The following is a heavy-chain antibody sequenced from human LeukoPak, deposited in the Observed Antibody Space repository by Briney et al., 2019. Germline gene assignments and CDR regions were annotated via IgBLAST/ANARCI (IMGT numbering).Heavy chain of an antibody. D-gene: IGHD3-22*01. CDR2: INWNGDST. CDR3: ARDLRVVITGSFDS. CDR1: GFTFSRYA. J-gene: IGHJ4*02. V-gene: IGHV3-20*04. Sequence: GGSLRLSCAASGFTFSRYAMSWIRQAPGKGLEWVSGINWNGDSTDYADSVKGRFTISRDNAKNSLYLQMNSLRAEDTALYYCARDLRVVITGSFDSWGQGTLVTVSS.